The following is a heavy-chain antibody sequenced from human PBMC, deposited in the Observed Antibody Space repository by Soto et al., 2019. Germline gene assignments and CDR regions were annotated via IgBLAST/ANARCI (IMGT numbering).Heavy chain of an antibody. Sequence: SVKVSCKASGGTFSSYAISWVRQAPGQGLEWMGGIIPIFGTANYAQKFRGRVTITADESTSTAYMELSSLRSEDTAVYYCARGRRGSYSDFWSGYYKWFDPWGQGTLVTVSS. D-gene: IGHD3-3*01. CDR1: GGTFSSYA. CDR3: ARGRRGSYSDFWSGYYKWFDP. V-gene: IGHV1-69*13. CDR2: IIPIFGTA. J-gene: IGHJ5*02.